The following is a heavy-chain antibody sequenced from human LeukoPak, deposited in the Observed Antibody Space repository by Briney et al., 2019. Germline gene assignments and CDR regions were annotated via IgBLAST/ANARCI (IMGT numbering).Heavy chain of an antibody. CDR2: INSNGDT. CDR3: ARDRGLDGSDQLDS. J-gene: IGHJ5*01. D-gene: IGHD3-10*01. CDR1: GGSISSYH. Sequence: TSETLSLTCTVSGGSISSYHWIWIRQPAGKGLEWIGRINSNGDTVYNPSLKSRATMSLDMTNNQFSLKLSSVTAADTAVYYCARDRGLDGSDQLDSWGPGTLVTV. V-gene: IGHV4-4*07.